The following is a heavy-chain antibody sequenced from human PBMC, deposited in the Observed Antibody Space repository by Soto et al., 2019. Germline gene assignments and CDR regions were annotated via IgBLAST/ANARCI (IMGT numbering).Heavy chain of an antibody. CDR2: ISHLEST. V-gene: IGHV4-30-2*06. J-gene: IGHJ4*02. Sequence: QLQLQESGSGLVKTSETLSLTCTVSGASISYGGFSWSWIRQSPGKGLEWIGYISHLESTYFHPSFKSRLTMSIDRTRNQFSLNLSAVTAAEMAVYYCARGGGYDSFDYWGQGVLVTVSS. CDR1: GASISYGGFS. CDR3: ARGGGYDSFDY. D-gene: IGHD2-15*01.